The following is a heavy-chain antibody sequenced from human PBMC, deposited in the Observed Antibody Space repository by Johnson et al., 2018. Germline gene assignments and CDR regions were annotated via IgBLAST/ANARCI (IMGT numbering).Heavy chain of an antibody. V-gene: IGHV4-59*01. CDR2: IYYSGST. D-gene: IGHD2-15*01. CDR1: GGSISSYY. Sequence: QVQLQESGPGLVKPSETLSLTCTVSGGSISSYYWSWIRQPPGKGLEWIGYIYYSGSTNYNPSLKSRVTISVDTSKNQFSLKLGSVTAADTAVYYFARGYCSGGSCYHDAFDIWGQGTMVTVSS. CDR3: ARGYCSGGSCYHDAFDI. J-gene: IGHJ3*02.